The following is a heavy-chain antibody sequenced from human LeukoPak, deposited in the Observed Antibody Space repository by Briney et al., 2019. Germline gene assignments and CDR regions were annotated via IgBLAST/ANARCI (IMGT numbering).Heavy chain of an antibody. CDR3: AKDDTHDPKSGGYDG. CDR1: GFTFSNYA. Sequence: GGSLRLSCAASGFTFSNYAMSWVRQAPGKGLEWVSVISGSGVSTYYADSVEGRFTISRDNSKDTLYLQMNSLRAEDSAVYYCAKDDTHDPKSGGYDGWGQGTLVTVSS. D-gene: IGHD5-12*01. CDR2: ISGSGVST. V-gene: IGHV3-23*01. J-gene: IGHJ4*02.